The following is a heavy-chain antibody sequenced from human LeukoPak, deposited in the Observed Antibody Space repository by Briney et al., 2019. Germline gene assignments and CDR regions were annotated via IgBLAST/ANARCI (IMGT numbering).Heavy chain of an antibody. J-gene: IGHJ5*02. V-gene: IGHV3-48*01. D-gene: IGHD6-13*01. CDR1: GFTFSTSG. CDR3: ARGKYRSSWYEAEFDP. CDR2: ISSDSGRI. Sequence: PGGSLRLSCAASGFTFSTSGMNWVRQAPGKGLEWVSYISSDSGRISYSVSVRGRFTISRDNAKNSLYLQLNTLRAEDTAVYYCARGKYRSSWYEAEFDPWGQGSLVIVSS.